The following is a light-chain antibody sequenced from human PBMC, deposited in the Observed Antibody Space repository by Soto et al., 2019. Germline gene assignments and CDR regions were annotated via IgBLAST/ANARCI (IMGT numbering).Light chain of an antibody. CDR1: QSVSSSY. CDR3: QQYGSSPPYT. J-gene: IGKJ2*01. CDR2: GAS. V-gene: IGKV3-20*01. Sequence: EIVLTQSPGTLSLSPGERATLSCRASQSVSSSYLAWYQQKPGQAPRLLIYGASSRATGIPDRFSGSGSGTDFTLTISSLEPEDGAVYYCQQYGSSPPYTFGQGTKLEIK.